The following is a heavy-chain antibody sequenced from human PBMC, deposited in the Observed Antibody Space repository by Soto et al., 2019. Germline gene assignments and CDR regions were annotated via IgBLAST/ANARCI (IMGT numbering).Heavy chain of an antibody. V-gene: IGHV3-23*01. D-gene: IGHD6-13*01. CDR3: AEGRAAAGTSYYYYGMDV. Sequence: GGSLRLSCAASGFTFSSYAMSWVRQAPGKGLEWVSAISGSGGSTYYADSVKGRFTISRDNSKNTLYLQMNSLRAEDTAVYYCAEGRAAAGTSYYYYGMDVWGQGTTVTVSS. CDR1: GFTFSSYA. J-gene: IGHJ6*02. CDR2: ISGSGGST.